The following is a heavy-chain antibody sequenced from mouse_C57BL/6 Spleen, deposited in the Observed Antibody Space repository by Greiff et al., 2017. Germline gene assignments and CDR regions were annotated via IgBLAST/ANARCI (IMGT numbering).Heavy chain of an antibody. CDR3: ARSPDYYGSSYAMDY. J-gene: IGHJ4*01. V-gene: IGHV1-82*01. CDR1: GYAFSSSW. Sequence: QVQLKESGLELVKPGASVKISCKASGYAFSSSWMNWVKQRPGKGLEWIGRIYPGDGDTNYNGKFKGKATLTADKSSSTAYMQLSSLTSEDSAVYFCARSPDYYGSSYAMDYWGQGTSVTVSS. CDR2: IYPGDGDT. D-gene: IGHD1-1*01.